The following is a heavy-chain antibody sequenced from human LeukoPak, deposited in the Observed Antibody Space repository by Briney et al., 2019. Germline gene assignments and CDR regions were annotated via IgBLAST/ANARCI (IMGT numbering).Heavy chain of an antibody. J-gene: IGHJ4*02. CDR2: IHGSSDTT. Sequence: GGSLRLSCAVSAFTFSSYAMSWVRQAPGKGLEWVSTIHGSSDTTYYADSVKGRFTISRDNSKNTLFLQMNSLRAEDTAVYYCARISGSRAWDFDYWGQGTLVTVSS. CDR1: AFTFSSYA. V-gene: IGHV3-23*01. D-gene: IGHD1-26*01. CDR3: ARISGSRAWDFDY.